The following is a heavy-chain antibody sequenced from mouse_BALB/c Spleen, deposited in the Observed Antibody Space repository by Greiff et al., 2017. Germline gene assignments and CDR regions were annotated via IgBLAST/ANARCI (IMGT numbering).Heavy chain of an antibody. CDR3: ARRGLRRDYAMDY. CDR1: GFTFSSYT. CDR2: ISNGGGST. Sequence: EVQLVESGGGLVQPGGSLKLSCAASGFTFSSYTMSWVRQTPEKRLEWVAYISNGGGSTYYPDTVKGRFTISRDNAKNTLYLQMSSLKSEDTAMYYCARRGLRRDYAMDYWGQGTSVTVSA. V-gene: IGHV5-12-2*01. J-gene: IGHJ4*01. D-gene: IGHD2-2*01.